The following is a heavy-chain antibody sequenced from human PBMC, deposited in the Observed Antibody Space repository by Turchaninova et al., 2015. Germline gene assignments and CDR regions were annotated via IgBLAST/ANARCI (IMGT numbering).Heavy chain of an antibody. CDR2: INKEGIKI. V-gene: IGHV3-7*04. CDR3: AKEIGGPSGR. D-gene: IGHD3-16*01. J-gene: IGHJ4*02. CDR1: GFNFSRYW. Sequence: VQLVESGGGVVQPGRSLRLSCAASGFNFSRYWMTWVRQAPGKGLAWVVNINKEGIKINYVDMGEGRFTISRDNAKNSVYLQMNSLRAEDTAVYYCAKEIGGPSGRWGQGTLVTVSS.